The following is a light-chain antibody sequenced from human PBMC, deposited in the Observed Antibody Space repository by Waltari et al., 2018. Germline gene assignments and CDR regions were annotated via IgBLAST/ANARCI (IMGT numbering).Light chain of an antibody. CDR2: MAC. J-gene: IGKJ2*01. CDR3: QQYSSFST. V-gene: IGKV1-5*03. Sequence: DIQMTQSPSTLSASVGDRVTISCRASQSVGTWLAWYQQKPDKAPKLMIYMACSIESGVPSRFSGSGSGTEFTLTINSLQPDYFATYSCQQYSSFSTFGQGTKVDI. CDR1: QSVGTW.